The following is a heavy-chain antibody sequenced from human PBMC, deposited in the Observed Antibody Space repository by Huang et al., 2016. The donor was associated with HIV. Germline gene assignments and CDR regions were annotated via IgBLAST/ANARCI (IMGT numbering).Heavy chain of an antibody. V-gene: IGHV1-69*13. D-gene: IGHD3-22*01. Sequence: QVQLVQSGAEVKKPGSSVKVPCKASGGTFSSYAISWVRQAPGQGCEWVGGFNPIFGTANSAQKFQGRVTITAEEATSTASMELSSLRSEATAVYYCARARGYYDSSVSYYFDYWGQGTLVTVSS. CDR3: ARARGYYDSSVSYYFDY. J-gene: IGHJ4*02. CDR2: FNPIFGTA. CDR1: GGTFSSYA.